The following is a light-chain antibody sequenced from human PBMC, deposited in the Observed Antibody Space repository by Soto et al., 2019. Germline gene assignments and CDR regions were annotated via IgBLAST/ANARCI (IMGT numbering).Light chain of an antibody. CDR1: QTVRNN. CDR3: QQYNNWPPT. CDR2: GAS. Sequence: EIVLTQSPATLSVSPGETATLSCRASQTVRNNYLAWYQQKPGQAPRLLIYGASTRATGIPARFSGSGSGTEFTLTISSLQSEDFAVYYCQQYNNWPPTFGQGTKVDIK. J-gene: IGKJ1*01. V-gene: IGKV3-15*01.